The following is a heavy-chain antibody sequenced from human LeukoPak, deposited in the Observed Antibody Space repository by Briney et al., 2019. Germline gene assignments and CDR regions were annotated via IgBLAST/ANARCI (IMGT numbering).Heavy chain of an antibody. D-gene: IGHD5-18*01. Sequence: GGSLRLSCAASGFTFDCYGMGWVRQAPGKGLEWGSGINWNGGSAGYVDSVKGRFNIYRDNAKNFPYLQINSLRVEDTALYYCARDGYGYSYDYWGQGTLVTVSS. CDR1: GFTFDCYG. V-gene: IGHV3-20*04. CDR3: ARDGYGYSYDY. J-gene: IGHJ4*02. CDR2: INWNGGSA.